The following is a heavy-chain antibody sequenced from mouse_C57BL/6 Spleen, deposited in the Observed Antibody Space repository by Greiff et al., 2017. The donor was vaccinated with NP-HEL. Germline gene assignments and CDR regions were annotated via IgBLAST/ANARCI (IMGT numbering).Heavy chain of an antibody. CDR3: ARDRRQLRLLYYFDY. CDR2: ISDGGSYT. Sequence: EVQVVESGGGLVKPGGSLKLSCAASGFTFSSYAMSWVRQTPEKRLEWVATISDGGSYTYYPDNVKGRFTISRDNAKNNLYLQMSHLKSEDTAMYYCARDRRQLRLLYYFDYWGQGTTLTVSS. D-gene: IGHD3-2*02. CDR1: GFTFSSYA. V-gene: IGHV5-4*01. J-gene: IGHJ2*01.